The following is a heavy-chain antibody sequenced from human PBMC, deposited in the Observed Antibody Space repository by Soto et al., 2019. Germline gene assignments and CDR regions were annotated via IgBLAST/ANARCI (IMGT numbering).Heavy chain of an antibody. V-gene: IGHV4-30-2*01. CDR2: IYHSGST. J-gene: IGHJ4*02. CDR1: GGSISSGGYS. Sequence: SETLSLTCAVSGGSISSGGYSWSWIRQPPGKGLEWIGYIYHSGSTYYNPSLKSRVTISVDRSKNQFSLKLSSVTAADTAVYYCARGGAGYSGYESPGDYWGQGTLVTVSS. D-gene: IGHD5-12*01. CDR3: ARGGAGYSGYESPGDY.